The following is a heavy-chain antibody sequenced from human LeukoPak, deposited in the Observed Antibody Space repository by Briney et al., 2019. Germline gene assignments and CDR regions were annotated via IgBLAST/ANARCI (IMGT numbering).Heavy chain of an antibody. CDR3: ARDQYSSTWYRGAFDV. CDR2: IESDGTST. V-gene: IGHV3-74*01. J-gene: IGHJ3*01. D-gene: IGHD6-13*01. Sequence: GSLRLSCAASGFTFTTSWMHWFRQAPGKGLVWVSRIESDGTSTTYADSVKGRFTISRDNAKNTLYLQMNSLRAEDTAVYYCARDQYSSTWYRGAFDVWGQGTMVSVSS. CDR1: GFTFTTSW.